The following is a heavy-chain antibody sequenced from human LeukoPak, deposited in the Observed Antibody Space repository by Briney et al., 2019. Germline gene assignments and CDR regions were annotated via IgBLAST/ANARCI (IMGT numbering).Heavy chain of an antibody. CDR1: GFTVSSNS. V-gene: IGHV3-53*01. Sequence: GGSLRLSCTVSGFTVSSNSMSWVRQAPGKGLEWVSFIYSDNTHYSDSVKGRFTISRDNAKNSLFLQMNSLRAEDTAVYYCARDATRGGDFDYWGQGTLVTVSS. CDR2: IYSDNT. J-gene: IGHJ4*02. D-gene: IGHD3-16*01. CDR3: ARDATRGGDFDY.